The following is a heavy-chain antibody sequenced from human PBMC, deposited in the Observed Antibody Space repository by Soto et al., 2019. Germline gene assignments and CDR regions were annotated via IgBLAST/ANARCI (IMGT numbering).Heavy chain of an antibody. D-gene: IGHD4-17*01. CDR2: IWYDGSNK. CDR1: GFTFSSYG. Sequence: VQLVESGGGVVQPGRSLRLSCAASGFTFSSYGMHWVRQAPGKGLEWVAVIWYDGSNKYYADSVKGRFTISRDNSKNTLYLQMNSLRAEDTAVYYCARDSVGDYGGSFDYWGQGTLVTVSS. J-gene: IGHJ4*02. CDR3: ARDSVGDYGGSFDY. V-gene: IGHV3-33*01.